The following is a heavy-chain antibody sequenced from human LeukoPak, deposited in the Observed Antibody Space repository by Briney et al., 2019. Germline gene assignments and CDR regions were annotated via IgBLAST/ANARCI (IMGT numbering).Heavy chain of an antibody. CDR2: ISWNSGSI. V-gene: IGHV3-9*01. CDR3: ARYLDSSSWYPFDY. D-gene: IGHD6-13*01. J-gene: IGHJ4*02. CDR1: GFTFYDYV. Sequence: SGGSLRLSCAASGFTFYDYVMNWVRQAPGKGVEWVSGISWNSGSIVYADSVKGRFTISRDKAKKSMYLQMNSLRAEGTAVYYSARYLDSSSWYPFDYWGQGTLVTVSS.